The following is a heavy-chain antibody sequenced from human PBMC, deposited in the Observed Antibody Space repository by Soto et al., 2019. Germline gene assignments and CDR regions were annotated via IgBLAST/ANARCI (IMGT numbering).Heavy chain of an antibody. Sequence: QVQLVQSGGEVKKPGASVKVSCKTSGYTFTNYGITWVRQAPGQGLKWMGWISDYNGDTNYAQKFQGRVIMTTDTSTTTAYMELRSLRSDDTAVYYCARGPAGGLRGGVSYWGQGTLVTVSS. CDR3: ARGPAGGLRGGVSY. V-gene: IGHV1-18*04. J-gene: IGHJ4*02. CDR2: ISDYNGDT. CDR1: GYTFTNYG. D-gene: IGHD2-15*01.